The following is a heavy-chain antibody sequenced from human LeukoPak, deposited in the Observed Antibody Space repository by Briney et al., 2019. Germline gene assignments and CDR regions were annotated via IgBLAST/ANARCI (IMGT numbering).Heavy chain of an antibody. V-gene: IGHV4-59*01. CDR1: GGSISSYY. J-gene: IGHJ3*02. D-gene: IGHD3-22*01. CDR2: IYYSGST. CDR3: ARVRWYYYDSSGTDAFDI. Sequence: SETLSLTCTVSGGSISSYYWSWIRQPPGKGLEWIGYIYYSGSTNYNPSLKSRVTISVDTSKNQFSLKLSSVTAADTAVYYCARVRWYYYDSSGTDAFDIWGQGTMVTASS.